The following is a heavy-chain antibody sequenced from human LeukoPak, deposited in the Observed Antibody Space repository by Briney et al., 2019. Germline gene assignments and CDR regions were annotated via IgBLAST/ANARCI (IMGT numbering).Heavy chain of an antibody. J-gene: IGHJ4*02. D-gene: IGHD6-13*01. V-gene: IGHV3-30-3*01. CDR3: ARDLTPGIAAAGIDY. CDR1: GFTFSSYA. Sequence: GGSLRLSCAASGFTFSSYAMHWVRQAPGKGLEWVAVISYDGSNKYYADSVKGRFTISRDNSKNTLYLQMNSLRAEDTAVYYCARDLTPGIAAAGIDYWGQGTLVTVSS. CDR2: ISYDGSNK.